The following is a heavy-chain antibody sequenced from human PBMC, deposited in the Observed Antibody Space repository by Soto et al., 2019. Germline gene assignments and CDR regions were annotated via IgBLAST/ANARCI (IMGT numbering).Heavy chain of an antibody. CDR3: AVVPYYYDRSGSHHC. J-gene: IGHJ4*02. CDR1: GGSISSSNW. Sequence: KTSETLSLTCAVSGGSISSSNWWSWVRQPPGKGLEWIGEIYHSGSTNYNPSLKSRVTISVDKSKNQFSLKLSSVTAADTAVYYCAVVPYYYDRSGSHHCWGQGPLGNVSS. CDR2: IYHSGST. V-gene: IGHV4-4*02. D-gene: IGHD3-22*01.